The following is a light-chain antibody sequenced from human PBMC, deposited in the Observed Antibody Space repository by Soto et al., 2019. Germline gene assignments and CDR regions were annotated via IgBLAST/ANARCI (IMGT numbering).Light chain of an antibody. Sequence: AIRMTPSPSSLSASTGDRVTITCRASQGISSYLAWYQQKPGKAPKLLIYAASSLQSGVPSRFSGSGSGTDFTLTISSLQPEDFATYYCQQSHSTPALTFGGGTKVDIK. V-gene: IGKV1-8*01. CDR2: AAS. J-gene: IGKJ4*01. CDR1: QGISSY. CDR3: QQSHSTPALT.